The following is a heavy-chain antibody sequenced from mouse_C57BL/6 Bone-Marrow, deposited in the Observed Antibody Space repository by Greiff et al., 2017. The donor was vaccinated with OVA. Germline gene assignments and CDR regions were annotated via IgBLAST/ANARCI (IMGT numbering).Heavy chain of an antibody. CDR3: TRGYSNYYAMDY. J-gene: IGHJ4*01. D-gene: IGHD2-5*01. CDR1: GYTFTDYE. V-gene: IGHV1-15*01. CDR2: IGPETGGT. Sequence: VQLQQSGAELVRPGASVTLSCKASGYTFTDYEMPWVKQTPVHGLEWIGAIGPETGGTAFHQKFKGKAILTADKSSSTAYLELRSLTSEDSAVYYCTRGYSNYYAMDYWGQGTSVTVSS.